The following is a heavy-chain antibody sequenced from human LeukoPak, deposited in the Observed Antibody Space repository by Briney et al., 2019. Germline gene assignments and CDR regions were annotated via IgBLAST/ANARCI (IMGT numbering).Heavy chain of an antibody. V-gene: IGHV3-33*01. CDR1: GFTFSSYG. CDR3: ARDSSRYAFDY. J-gene: IGHJ4*02. CDR2: IWYDGSNK. Sequence: GRSLRLSCAASGFTFSSYGMHWVRQAPGKGLEWVAVIWYDGSNKYYADSVKGRFTISRDNSKNTLYLQMNSLRAEVSAVYYCARDSSRYAFDYWGQGTLVTVSS. D-gene: IGHD6-13*01.